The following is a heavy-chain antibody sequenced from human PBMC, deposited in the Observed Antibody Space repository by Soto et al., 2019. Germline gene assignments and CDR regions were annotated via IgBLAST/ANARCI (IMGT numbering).Heavy chain of an antibody. CDR1: GFNFSTSG. CDR2: ISGSGGST. V-gene: IGHV3-23*01. Sequence: PGGSLRLSCAASGFNFSTSGMDWVRQAPGKGLEWVSAISGSGGSTYYADSVKGRFTISRDNSKNTLYLQMNSLRAEDTAVYYCAAPPRYYYGSGSYYFDDLGWGQGTLVTVSS. D-gene: IGHD3-10*01. J-gene: IGHJ4*02. CDR3: AAPPRYYYGSGSYYFDDLG.